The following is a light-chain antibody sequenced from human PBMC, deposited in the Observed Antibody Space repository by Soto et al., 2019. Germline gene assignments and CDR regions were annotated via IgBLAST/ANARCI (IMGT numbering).Light chain of an antibody. Sequence: IVLTQSPATLSLSPGERATLSCRASQSIRTYLAWYQQKPGQAPRLLMYDASSRATDIPARFSGSGSGTGFTLTINSLAPEDFAVYYCQQRSSWWTFGQGTRVDI. CDR1: QSIRTY. J-gene: IGKJ1*01. V-gene: IGKV3-11*01. CDR2: DAS. CDR3: QQRSSWWT.